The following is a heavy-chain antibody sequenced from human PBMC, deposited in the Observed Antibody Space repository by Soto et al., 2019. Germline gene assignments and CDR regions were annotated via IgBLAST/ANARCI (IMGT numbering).Heavy chain of an antibody. CDR2: IRRSDGGM. CDR1: GFSFSDYS. J-gene: IGHJ3*02. V-gene: IGHV3-48*02. Sequence: GGPLRLSCAASGFSFSDYSVNWIRLAPGKGLEWISNIRRSDGGMLYAESVRGRFTISRDNDKNSLFLQMNSLRDEDTAVYYCVRDWAYAFDIWGQGTVVTVSS. CDR3: VRDWAYAFDI. D-gene: IGHD7-27*01.